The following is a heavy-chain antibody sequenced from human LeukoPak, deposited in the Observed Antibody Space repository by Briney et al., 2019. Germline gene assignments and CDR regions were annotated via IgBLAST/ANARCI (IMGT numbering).Heavy chain of an antibody. V-gene: IGHV1-2*04. CDR1: GYTFTGYY. CDR2: INPSSGGT. Sequence: SVKVSCKASGYTFTGYYMHWVRQAPGQGLEWMGWINPSSGGTNYAQKFQGWVTMTRDTSISTAYMELSRLRSDVTAVYYCAREDYYGSGSLPWFDSWGQGTLVTVSS. CDR3: AREDYYGSGSLPWFDS. D-gene: IGHD3-10*01. J-gene: IGHJ5*01.